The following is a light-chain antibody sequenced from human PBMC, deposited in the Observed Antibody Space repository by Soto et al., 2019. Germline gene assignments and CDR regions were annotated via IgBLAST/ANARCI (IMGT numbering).Light chain of an antibody. V-gene: IGLV2-14*01. CDR2: EVS. J-gene: IGLJ3*02. CDR3: YSYRGSNAWG. CDR1: SSDVGAYNY. Sequence: QSALTQSASVSGSPGQSITISCTGTSSDVGAYNYVSWYQHHPGTAPKLMIYEVSNRPSGASNRFSGSKSGNTASLTISGLQTVDEAVYYCYSYRGSNAWGFGGGTKLT.